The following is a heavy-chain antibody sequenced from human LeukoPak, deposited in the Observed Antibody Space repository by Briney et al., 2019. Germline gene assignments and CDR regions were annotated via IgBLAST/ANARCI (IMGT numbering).Heavy chain of an antibody. CDR3: ARDPQALRYFDSPAFDI. V-gene: IGHV3-30-3*01. D-gene: IGHD3-9*01. Sequence: GGSLRLSCAASGFTFSSYAMHWVRQAPGMGLEWVAVISYDGSNKYYADSVKGRFTISRDNSKNTLYLQMNSLRAEDTAVYYCARDPQALRYFDSPAFDIWGQGTMVTVSS. J-gene: IGHJ3*02. CDR1: GFTFSSYA. CDR2: ISYDGSNK.